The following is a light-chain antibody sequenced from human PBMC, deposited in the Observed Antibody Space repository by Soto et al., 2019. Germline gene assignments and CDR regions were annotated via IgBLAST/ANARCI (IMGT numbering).Light chain of an antibody. V-gene: IGKV1-5*01. CDR1: QSFSSW. CDR3: QQYNRYPLT. J-gene: IGKJ4*01. Sequence: GDRVTITCRASQSFSSWLAWYQQKPGQAPKLLIYDASNLESGVPSRFSGSGSGTEFTLSISSLQPDDFATYYCQQYNRYPLTFGGGTKVDIK. CDR2: DAS.